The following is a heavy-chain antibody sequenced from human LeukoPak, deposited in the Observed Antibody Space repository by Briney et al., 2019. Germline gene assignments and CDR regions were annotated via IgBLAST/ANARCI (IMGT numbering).Heavy chain of an antibody. D-gene: IGHD3-3*01. Sequence: SETLSLTCTVSGGSISSSIYYWGWLRQPPGKGLEWIGSIYYSGSTYYNPSLKSRVTISVDTSKNQFSLKLSSVTAADTAVYYCARRTRSQQGILSYYDFWSGYLAFDYWGQGTLVTVSS. CDR1: GGSISSSIYY. J-gene: IGHJ4*02. V-gene: IGHV4-39*01. CDR3: ARRTRSQQGILSYYDFWSGYLAFDY. CDR2: IYYSGST.